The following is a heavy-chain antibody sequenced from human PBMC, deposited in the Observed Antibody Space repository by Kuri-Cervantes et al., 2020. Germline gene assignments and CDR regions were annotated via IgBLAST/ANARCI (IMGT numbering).Heavy chain of an antibody. CDR1: GFTFSSYS. J-gene: IGHJ4*02. D-gene: IGHD4-17*01. CDR3: AREERQYGDYAFDY. CDR2: ISSSSSTI. Sequence: GESLKISCAASGFTFSSYSMNWVRQAPGKGLEWVSYISSSSSTIYYADYVKGRFTISRDNAKNSLYLQMNSLRDEDTAVYYCAREERQYGDYAFDYWGQGTLVTVSS. V-gene: IGHV3-48*02.